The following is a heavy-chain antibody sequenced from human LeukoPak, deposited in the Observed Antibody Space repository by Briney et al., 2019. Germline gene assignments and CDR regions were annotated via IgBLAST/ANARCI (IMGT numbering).Heavy chain of an antibody. V-gene: IGHV3-30*18. J-gene: IGHJ4*02. Sequence: GGSLRLSCAASGFTFSSYGMHWVRQAPGKGLEWVAVISYDGSNKYYADSVKGRSTISRDNSKNTLYLQMNSLRAEDTAVYYCAKVLATGSPDYWGQGTLVTVSS. CDR2: ISYDGSNK. D-gene: IGHD3-10*01. CDR3: AKVLATGSPDY. CDR1: GFTFSSYG.